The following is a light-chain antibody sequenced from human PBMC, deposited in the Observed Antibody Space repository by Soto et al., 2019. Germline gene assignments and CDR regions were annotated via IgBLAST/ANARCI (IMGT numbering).Light chain of an antibody. CDR1: QSVSSSY. V-gene: IGKV3-20*01. CDR3: QQYGSSPLFT. CDR2: GAS. Sequence: EIVLTQSPGTLSLSPGERATLSCRASQSVSSSYLAWYQQKTGQAPRLLLYGASSRATGIPDRFSGSGSGTDFTLTISRLEPEDFAVYYCQQYGSSPLFTFGPGTKVDIK. J-gene: IGKJ3*01.